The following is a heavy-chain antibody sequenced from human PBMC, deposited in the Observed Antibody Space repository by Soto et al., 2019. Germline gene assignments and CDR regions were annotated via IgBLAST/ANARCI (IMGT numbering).Heavy chain of an antibody. J-gene: IGHJ5*02. CDR2: IYHSAST. D-gene: IGHD6-6*01. CDR1: GGSISSGGYS. CDR3: AIVPSS. Sequence: QLQLQESGSGLVKPSQTLSLTCAVSGGSISSGGYSWIWIRQPPGKGLEWIGYIYHSASTYYNLSLKSRVTISVDRSKTQCSLTASYVTAADTAVYYFAIVPSSWGQGTLVTVSS. V-gene: IGHV4-30-2*01.